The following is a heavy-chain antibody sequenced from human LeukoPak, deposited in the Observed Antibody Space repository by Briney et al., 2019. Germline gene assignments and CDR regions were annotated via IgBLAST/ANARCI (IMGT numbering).Heavy chain of an antibody. D-gene: IGHD5-18*01. CDR3: ARDNRGYSYGYYDY. Sequence: SETLSLTCAVYGGSFSGYYWSWIRQPPGKGLEWIGYIYYSGSTYYNPSLKSRVTISVDTSKNQFSLKLSSVTAADTAVYYCARDNRGYSYGYYDYWGQGTLVTVSS. CDR2: IYYSGST. CDR1: GGSFSGYY. J-gene: IGHJ4*02. V-gene: IGHV4-34*09.